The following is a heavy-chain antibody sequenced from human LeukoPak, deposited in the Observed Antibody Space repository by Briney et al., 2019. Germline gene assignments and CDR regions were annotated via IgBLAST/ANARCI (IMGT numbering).Heavy chain of an antibody. CDR3: ARTTDGGYSYGYFYYYYMDV. CDR1: GGSFSGHY. J-gene: IGHJ6*03. Sequence: SETLSLTCAVYGGSFSGHYWTWIRQPQPPGTGLEWIGEINDSGSTNYNSSLKSRVTISVDTSKNQFSLKLSSVTAADTAVYYCARTTDGGYSYGYFYYYYMDVWGKGTTVTISS. CDR2: INDSGST. V-gene: IGHV4-34*01. D-gene: IGHD5-18*01.